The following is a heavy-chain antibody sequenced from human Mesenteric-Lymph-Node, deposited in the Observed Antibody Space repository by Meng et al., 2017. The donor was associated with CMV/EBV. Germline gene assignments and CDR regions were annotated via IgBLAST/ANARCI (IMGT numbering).Heavy chain of an antibody. CDR1: GGSFSGDY. J-gene: IGHJ4*02. CDR3: ARGSSYDILTGYFDY. CDR2: INHSGST. Sequence: QVRLNQGGAGLLKPSETLSVTCAVYGGSFSGDYWNWIRQSPEKGLEWIGEINHSGSTTYNPSFTSRIIISVDTSTNQISLNMSSVTAADTAVYYCARGSSYDILTGYFDYWGQGALVTVSS. D-gene: IGHD3-9*01. V-gene: IGHV4-34*01.